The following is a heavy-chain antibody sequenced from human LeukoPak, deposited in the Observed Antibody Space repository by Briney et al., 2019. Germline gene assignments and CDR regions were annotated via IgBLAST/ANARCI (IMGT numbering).Heavy chain of an antibody. Sequence: GGSLRLSCAASGRMFSRYWRSWVRQAPGKGLEWVANIKEDGSEMYYVDSVKGRFTISRDNAKNSLYLQMNILRAEDTAVYSCARALGGFSDYWGQGTLVTVSS. V-gene: IGHV3-7*05. CDR2: IKEDGSEM. CDR1: GRMFSRYW. J-gene: IGHJ4*02. CDR3: ARALGGFSDY. D-gene: IGHD3-16*01.